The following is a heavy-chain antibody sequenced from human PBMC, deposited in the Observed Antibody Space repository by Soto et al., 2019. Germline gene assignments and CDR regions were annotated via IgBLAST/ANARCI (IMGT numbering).Heavy chain of an antibody. J-gene: IGHJ4*02. D-gene: IGHD5-12*01. CDR2: INPDGSST. V-gene: IGHV3-74*01. CDR3: ARARSSGWPPYYFHY. Sequence: GGSLRLSCAASGFTFSNYWMHWVRQAPGKGLLWVSRINPDGSSTSYADSVKGRFFISRDNAKSTLYLQMDSLRAEDTAVYYCARARSSGWPPYYFHYWGQGTLVTVSS. CDR1: GFTFSNYW.